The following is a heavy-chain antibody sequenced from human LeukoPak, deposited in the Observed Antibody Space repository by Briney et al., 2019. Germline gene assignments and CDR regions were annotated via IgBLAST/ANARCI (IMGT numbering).Heavy chain of an antibody. V-gene: IGHV3-33*01. Sequence: GRSLRLSCATSGFTFGDYGMHWVRQAPGKGLEWVALIWYDGSNKYYADSVRGRFTISRDNSKNTLYLQMNSLRAGDTAVYYCARVSAAHIYGLDVWGQGTTVTVSS. CDR1: GFTFGDYG. CDR3: ARVSAAHIYGLDV. J-gene: IGHJ6*02. CDR2: IWYDGSNK.